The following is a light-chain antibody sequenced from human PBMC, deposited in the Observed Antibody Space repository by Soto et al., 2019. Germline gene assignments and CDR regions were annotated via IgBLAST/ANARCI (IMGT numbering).Light chain of an antibody. CDR1: QSVSSY. Sequence: DIVLTQSPATLSSSPGERATLSCRASQSVSSYLAWYQQKPGQAPRLLIYEASNRATGIPARFSGSGSGTDFTLTSSSLEPEDFAVYYCQQRRNWLTFGGGTKVEIK. CDR2: EAS. V-gene: IGKV3-11*01. CDR3: QQRRNWLT. J-gene: IGKJ4*01.